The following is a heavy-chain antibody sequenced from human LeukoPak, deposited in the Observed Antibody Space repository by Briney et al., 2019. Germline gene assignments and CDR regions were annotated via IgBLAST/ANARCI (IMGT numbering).Heavy chain of an antibody. V-gene: IGHV4-39*07. D-gene: IGHD6-13*01. CDR2: IYYSGST. J-gene: IGHJ4*02. CDR3: ASGIAAAGWGYYFDY. CDR1: GGSISSSSYY. Sequence: SETLSLTCTVSGGSISSSSYYWGWIRQPPGKGLEWIGSIYYSGSTYYNPSLKSRVTISVDTSKNQFSLKLSSVTAADTAVYYCASGIAAAGWGYYFDYWGQGTLVTVSS.